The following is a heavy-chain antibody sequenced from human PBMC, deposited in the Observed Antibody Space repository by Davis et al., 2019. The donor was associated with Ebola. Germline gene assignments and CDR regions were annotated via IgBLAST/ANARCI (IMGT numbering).Heavy chain of an antibody. CDR1: GGSISSSSYY. CDR2: IYSGST. D-gene: IGHD2-15*01. V-gene: IGHV4-61*01. Sequence: MPSETLSLTCTVSGGSISSSSYYWSWIRQPPGKGLEWIGYIYSGSTNYNPSLKSRVTISVDTSKNQFSLKLTSVTAADTAVYYCAKVLTVRKSLGVVVAATRLGTFDIWGQGTMVTVSS. J-gene: IGHJ3*02. CDR3: AKVLTVRKSLGVVVAATRLGTFDI.